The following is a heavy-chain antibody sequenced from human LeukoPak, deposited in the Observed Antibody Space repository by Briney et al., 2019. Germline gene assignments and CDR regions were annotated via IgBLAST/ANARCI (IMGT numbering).Heavy chain of an antibody. J-gene: IGHJ4*02. Sequence: SQTLSLTCTVSGGSISGHYWSWIRQSPGKGLEWIGYIDPTGLTSYNPSLNSRVTISEDTSKNQFSLKVRSVTTADTAVYFCARQTPYSGNHYFDYWGQGTLVTVSS. CDR3: ARQTPYSGNHYFDY. CDR2: IDPTGLT. D-gene: IGHD1-26*01. CDR1: GGSISGHY. V-gene: IGHV4-4*09.